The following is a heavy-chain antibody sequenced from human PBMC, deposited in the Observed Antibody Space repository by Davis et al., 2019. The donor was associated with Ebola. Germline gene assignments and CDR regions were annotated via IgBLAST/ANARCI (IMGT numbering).Heavy chain of an antibody. J-gene: IGHJ4*02. CDR3: ARVRYYGSGSPIDY. Sequence: SETLSLTCTVSGGSISSYYWSWIRQPPGKGLEWIGYIYYSGSTYYNPSLKSRVAISVDTSKNQFSLKLSSVTAADTAVYYCARVRYYGSGSPIDYWGQGTLVTVSS. D-gene: IGHD3-10*01. CDR2: IYYSGST. CDR1: GGSISSYY. V-gene: IGHV4-59*12.